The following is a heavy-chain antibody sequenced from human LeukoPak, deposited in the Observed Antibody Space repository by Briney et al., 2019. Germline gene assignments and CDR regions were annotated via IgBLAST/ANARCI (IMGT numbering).Heavy chain of an antibody. V-gene: IGHV3-21*01. CDR2: ISTGSTYV. Sequence: GGSLRLSCAASGFSLSGYTMNWVRQAPGKGLEWVSSISTGSTYVYYADSVKGRFTISRDNAKNSLYLQMNSLRAEDTAVYYCASQPGIAVAGTGYWGQGTLVTVSS. D-gene: IGHD6-19*01. CDR3: ASQPGIAVAGTGY. J-gene: IGHJ4*02. CDR1: GFSLSGYT.